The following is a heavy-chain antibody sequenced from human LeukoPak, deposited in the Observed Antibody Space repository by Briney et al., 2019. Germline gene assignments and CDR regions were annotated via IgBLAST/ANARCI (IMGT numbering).Heavy chain of an antibody. CDR2: MYYSEST. CDR1: GVSIRSSSYY. V-gene: IGHV4-39*01. D-gene: IGHD3-9*01. Sequence: PSETLSLTCTVSGVSIRSSSYYWGWIRQPRGKGLEWIESMYYSESTYNNRAGKSQVTISVDTSKNQFSLKLSSVTAADTAVYYCARQVRYFDWLTGAFDIWGQGTMVTVSS. J-gene: IGHJ3*02. CDR3: ARQVRYFDWLTGAFDI.